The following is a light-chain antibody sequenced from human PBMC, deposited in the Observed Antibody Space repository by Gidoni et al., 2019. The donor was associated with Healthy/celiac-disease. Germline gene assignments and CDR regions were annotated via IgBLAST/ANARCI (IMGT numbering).Light chain of an antibody. V-gene: IGKV1-33*01. Sequence: DIQMTQSPSSLSASVEDRVTINCQESEDISNYLNWYQQKPGKAPKLLIYDASNLETGVPSRFSGSGSGTDFTFTISSLQPEDIATYYCQQYDNIPLTFGGGTKVEIK. CDR3: QQYDNIPLT. CDR2: DAS. J-gene: IGKJ4*01. CDR1: EDISNY.